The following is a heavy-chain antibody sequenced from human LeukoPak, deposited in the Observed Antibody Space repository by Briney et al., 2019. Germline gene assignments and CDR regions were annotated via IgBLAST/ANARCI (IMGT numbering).Heavy chain of an antibody. V-gene: IGHV4-39*01. CDR1: GGSISSSSYY. CDR3: ARTHSGSYLGSDAFDI. J-gene: IGHJ3*02. D-gene: IGHD1-26*01. Sequence: PSETLSLTCTVSGGSISSSSYYWGWIRQPPGTGLEWIGSIYYSGSTYYNPSLKSRVTISVDTSKNQFSLKLSSVTAADTAVYYCARTHSGSYLGSDAFDIWGQGTMVTVSS. CDR2: IYYSGST.